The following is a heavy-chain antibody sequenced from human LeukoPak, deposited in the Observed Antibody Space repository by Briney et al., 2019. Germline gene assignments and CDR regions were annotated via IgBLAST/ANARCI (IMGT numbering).Heavy chain of an antibody. CDR1: GYTFTTYG. CDR3: ARGIPGAYYLDF. V-gene: IGHV1-18*01. CDR2: ISAYNGNT. D-gene: IGHD2-2*01. Sequence: ASVKVSCKASGYTFTTYGIRWVRQAPGQGLEWMGWISAYNGNTNYAQKLQGRVTMTTDTSPSTAYMELSSLRSDDTAVYYCARGIPGAYYLDFWGQGTPVIVSS. J-gene: IGHJ4*02.